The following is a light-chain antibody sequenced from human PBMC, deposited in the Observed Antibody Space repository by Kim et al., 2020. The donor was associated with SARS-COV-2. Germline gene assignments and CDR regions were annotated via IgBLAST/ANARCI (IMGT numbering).Light chain of an antibody. CDR1: QSISSN. CDR3: QQYHNMQT. J-gene: IGKJ2*01. V-gene: IGKV3-15*01. CDR2: GAS. Sequence: LSVSPGERATLSCRASQSISSNLAWYQQKPGQAPRLLIYGASTRATDIPVRFSGCGSGTEFTLTISSLQSEDFVVYYCQQYHNMQTFGQGTKLEI.